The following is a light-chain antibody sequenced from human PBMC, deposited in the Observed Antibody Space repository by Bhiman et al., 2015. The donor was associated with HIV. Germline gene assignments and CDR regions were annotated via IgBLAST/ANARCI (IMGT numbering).Light chain of an antibody. CDR1: SLRTYY. Sequence: SSELTQDPAVSVALGQTVRITCQGDSLRTYYASWYQQKPGQAPVMVIYKDSERPSGIPERFSGSSSGTTVTLTISGVQAEDEADYYCQSGDSSGTYVFGTGTKVTVL. CDR2: KDS. CDR3: QSGDSSGTYV. V-gene: IGLV3-25*03. J-gene: IGLJ1*01.